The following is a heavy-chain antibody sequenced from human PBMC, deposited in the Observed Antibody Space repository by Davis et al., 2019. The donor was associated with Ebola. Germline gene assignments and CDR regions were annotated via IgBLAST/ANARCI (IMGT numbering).Heavy chain of an antibody. J-gene: IGHJ6*02. CDR2: IMPIFRTP. D-gene: IGHD2-8*02. CDR1: GGTFRRYS. V-gene: IGHV1-69*13. CDR3: AREIVLVSTQRYYYYYGMDV. Sequence: SVKVSCKASGGTFRRYSISWVRQAPGQGLEWVGGIMPIFRTPDYSQNFQGRVTITADESTTTSIMELSSLRSEDTAVYYCAREIVLVSTQRYYYYYGMDVWGQGTTVTVSS.